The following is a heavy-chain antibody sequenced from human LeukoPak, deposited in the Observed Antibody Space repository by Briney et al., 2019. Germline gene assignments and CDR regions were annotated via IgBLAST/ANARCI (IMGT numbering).Heavy chain of an antibody. Sequence: SETLSLTCAVSGGSISSSNWWSWVRQPPGKGLEWIGRIYTSGSTNYNPSLKSRVTISVDTSKNQFSLKLSSVTAADTAVYYCARFINYYDSSGYYDGDYWGQGTLVTVSS. CDR1: GGSISSSNW. D-gene: IGHD3-22*01. J-gene: IGHJ4*02. CDR2: IYTSGST. CDR3: ARFINYYDSSGYYDGDY. V-gene: IGHV4-4*02.